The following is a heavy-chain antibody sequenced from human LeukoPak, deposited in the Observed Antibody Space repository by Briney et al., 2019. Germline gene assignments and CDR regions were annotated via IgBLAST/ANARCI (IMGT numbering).Heavy chain of an antibody. V-gene: IGHV4-34*01. J-gene: IGHJ5*02. Sequence: SETLSLTCAVYGGSFSGYYWSWIRQPPGKGLERIGEINHSGSTNYNPSLKSRVTISVDTSKNQFSLKLSSVTAADTAVYYCASGPGIAAAGTWFDPWGQGTLVTVSS. CDR2: INHSGST. CDR3: ASGPGIAAAGTWFDP. D-gene: IGHD6-13*01. CDR1: GGSFSGYY.